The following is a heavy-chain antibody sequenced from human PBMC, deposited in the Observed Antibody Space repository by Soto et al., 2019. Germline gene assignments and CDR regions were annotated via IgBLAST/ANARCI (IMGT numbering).Heavy chain of an antibody. Sequence: QVQLVQSGAEVKKPGASVKVSCKASGYTFTSYGISWVRQAPGQGLEWMGWISAYNGNTNYAQKLQGRVTMTTDTSTSTAYMELRIMRSDDMAVYYCARGDYFLTLVENWFDPWGQGTLVTVSS. CDR3: ARGDYFLTLVENWFDP. CDR1: GYTFTSYG. D-gene: IGHD4-17*01. CDR2: ISAYNGNT. J-gene: IGHJ5*02. V-gene: IGHV1-18*03.